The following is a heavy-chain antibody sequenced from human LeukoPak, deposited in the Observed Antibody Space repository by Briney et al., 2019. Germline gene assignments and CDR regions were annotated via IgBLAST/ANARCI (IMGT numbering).Heavy chain of an antibody. V-gene: IGHV1-8*01. J-gene: IGHJ5*02. D-gene: IGHD3-10*01. CDR1: GYTFTNDD. CDR2: MNPKSGNT. CDR3: VRLCVRGIIGP. Sequence: APVKVSCKASGYTFTNDDINWVRQATGQGLEWMGWMNPKSGNTGYAQKFQGRVTMTRDTSINTAYMELSSLRSEDTAVYYCVRLCVRGIIGPWGQGTLVTVSS.